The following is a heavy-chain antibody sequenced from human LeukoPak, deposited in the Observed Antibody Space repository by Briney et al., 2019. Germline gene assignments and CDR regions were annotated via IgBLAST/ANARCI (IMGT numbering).Heavy chain of an antibody. CDR2: INHSGST. J-gene: IGHJ4*02. Sequence: SETLSLTCAVYGGSFSGYYWSWIRQPPGKGLEWIGEINHSGSTNYNPSLKSRVTISVDTSKNQFSLKLSSVTAAVTAVYYCASEYYYDSSGYYPRRLDYWGQGTLVTVSS. CDR3: ASEYYYDSSGYYPRRLDY. V-gene: IGHV4-34*01. CDR1: GGSFSGYY. D-gene: IGHD3-22*01.